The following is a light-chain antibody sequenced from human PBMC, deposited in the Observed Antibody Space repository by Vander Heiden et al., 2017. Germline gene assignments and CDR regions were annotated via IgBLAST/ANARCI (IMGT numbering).Light chain of an antibody. J-gene: IGKJ1*01. CDR2: GAS. V-gene: IGKV3-20*01. CDR3: QQDGSSPRT. CDR1: QSVSSSY. Sequence: EIALTQSPGTLSLSPGERATRSCRARQSVSSSYLAWYQQKPGQAPRLLIYGASSRATGIPDRFSGSGSGTDFALTISRLEPEDFAVYYCQQDGSSPRTFGQGTEVEIK.